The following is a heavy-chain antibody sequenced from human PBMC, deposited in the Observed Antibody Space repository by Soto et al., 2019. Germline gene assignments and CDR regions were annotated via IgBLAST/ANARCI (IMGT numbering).Heavy chain of an antibody. J-gene: IGHJ6*03. CDR3: ARSSVSFYYMDV. D-gene: IGHD2-8*01. V-gene: IGHV3-13*01. CDR2: LDTAGDT. CDR1: GFTFSRYE. Sequence: EVQLVESGGGLVQPGGSLRLSCAASGFTFSRYEMHWVRQATGKGLEWVSALDTAGDTYYPDSVKGRFTISRENAKNFLDLQMNSLRDGDTAVYYCARSSVSFYYMDVWGKGTTVTVSS.